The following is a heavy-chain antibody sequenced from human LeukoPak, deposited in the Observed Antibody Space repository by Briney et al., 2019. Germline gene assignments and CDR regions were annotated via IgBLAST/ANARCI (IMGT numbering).Heavy chain of an antibody. V-gene: IGHV3-74*01. CDR2: INRDVSSI. J-gene: IGHJ3*02. Sequence: GGSLRLSCAASGFSFSSYWMHWVRQAPGKGLVWVSHINRDVSSITYADSVKGRYTISRDNAKNTLYLQMNSLRAEDTAVYYCARGAFDIWGQWTMVTVSS. CDR3: ARGAFDI. CDR1: GFSFSSYW.